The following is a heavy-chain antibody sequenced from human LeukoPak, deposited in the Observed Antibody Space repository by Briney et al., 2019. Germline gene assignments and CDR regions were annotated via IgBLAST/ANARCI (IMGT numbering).Heavy chain of an antibody. V-gene: IGHV3-15*01. J-gene: IGHJ5*02. Sequence: GGSLRLSCAASGFTFRNVWMSWVRQAPGTGLEWVGRIKTKTDNGTTDYAAPVKGRFTISRDDSKNTLYLQMNSLKTEDTAVYYCSTGGGSLVSWGQGTLVIVSS. D-gene: IGHD1-26*01. CDR2: IKTKTDNGTT. CDR3: STGGGSLVS. CDR1: GFTFRNVW.